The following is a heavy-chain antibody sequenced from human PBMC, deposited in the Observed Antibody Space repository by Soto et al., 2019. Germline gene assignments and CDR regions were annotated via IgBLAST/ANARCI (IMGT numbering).Heavy chain of an antibody. Sequence: QVQLVQSGAEVKKPGSSVKVSCKASGGTFSSYTISWVRQAPGQGLEWMGRMIPILGIANYAQKFQGRVTITADKSTSTADRELSSLRSENTAVYYCARDRGAGYNYNWHYYFDYWGQGTLVTVSS. CDR1: GGTFSSYT. J-gene: IGHJ4*02. D-gene: IGHD5-12*01. V-gene: IGHV1-69*08. CDR3: ARDRGAGYNYNWHYYFDY. CDR2: MIPILGIA.